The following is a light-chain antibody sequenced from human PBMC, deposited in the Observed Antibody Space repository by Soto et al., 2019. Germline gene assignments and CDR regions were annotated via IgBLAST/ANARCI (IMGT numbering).Light chain of an antibody. J-gene: IGKJ1*01. Sequence: DIQMTQSPSSLSASVGDRVTITCRASQSISNHLNWYQQKPGKAPKLLIYGASNLQSGVPSRFSGSGSGTNFTLTISSLQPEDFATYYCQQSYSTPRTFGQGTKV. V-gene: IGKV1-39*01. CDR2: GAS. CDR1: QSISNH. CDR3: QQSYSTPRT.